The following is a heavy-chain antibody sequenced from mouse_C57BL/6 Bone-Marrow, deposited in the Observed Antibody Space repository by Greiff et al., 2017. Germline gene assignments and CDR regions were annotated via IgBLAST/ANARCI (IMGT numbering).Heavy chain of an antibody. J-gene: IGHJ1*03. V-gene: IGHV1-64*01. CDR1: GYTFTSYW. D-gene: IGHD2-4*01. Sequence: QVQLQQPGAELVKPGASVKLSCKASGYTFTSYWMHWVKQRPGQGLEWIGMIHPNSGSTNYNEKFKSKATLTVDKSSSTAYMQLSSLTSEDSAVYYCAIRYYDYDGPYWYFDVWGTGTTVTVSS. CDR2: IHPNSGST. CDR3: AIRYYDYDGPYWYFDV.